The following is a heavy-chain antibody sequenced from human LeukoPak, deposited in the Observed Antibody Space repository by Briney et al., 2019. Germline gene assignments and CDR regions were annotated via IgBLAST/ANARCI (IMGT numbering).Heavy chain of an antibody. Sequence: GGSVKVSRMASGGTFSSYAISWVRQAPGQGAEWVGRIFSILGIANYAQKFQGTVTIPADKSTSTAYLELSSLTSEDTAVYYCARVQLQRHYYSYYGLDVWGQGTTVTVSS. D-gene: IGHD1-1*01. V-gene: IGHV1-69*10. CDR3: ARVQLQRHYYSYYGLDV. J-gene: IGHJ6*02. CDR2: IFSILGIA. CDR1: GGTFSSYA.